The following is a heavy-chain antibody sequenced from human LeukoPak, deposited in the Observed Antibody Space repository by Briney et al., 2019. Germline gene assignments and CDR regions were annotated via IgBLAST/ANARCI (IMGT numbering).Heavy chain of an antibody. CDR1: GGSISSYY. V-gene: IGHV4-59*01. Sequence: PSETLSLTCTVSGGSISSYYWSWIRQPPGKGLEWIGYIYYSGSTNYNPSLKSRVTISVDTSKNQFSLKLSPVTAADTAVYYCARILWFGEAYFDYWGQGTLVTVSS. CDR3: ARILWFGEAYFDY. J-gene: IGHJ4*02. CDR2: IYYSGST. D-gene: IGHD3-10*01.